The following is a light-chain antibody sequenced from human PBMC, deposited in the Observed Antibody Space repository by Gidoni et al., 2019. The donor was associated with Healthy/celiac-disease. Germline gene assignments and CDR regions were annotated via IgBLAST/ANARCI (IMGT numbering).Light chain of an antibody. J-gene: IGKJ1*01. CDR2: DAS. CDR1: QSISSW. Sequence: DIQMTQSPSTLSASVGDRVTITCRASQSISSWFASYQQKPGKAPKLLIYDASSLESGVPSRFSGSGSGTEFTLTISSLQPDDFATYYCQQYNSYPGTFGQGTKVEIK. CDR3: QQYNSYPGT. V-gene: IGKV1-5*01.